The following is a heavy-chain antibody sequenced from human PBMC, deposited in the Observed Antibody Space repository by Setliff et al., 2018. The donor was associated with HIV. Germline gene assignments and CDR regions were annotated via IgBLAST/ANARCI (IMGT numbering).Heavy chain of an antibody. Sequence: SETLSLTCTVSGGSMNSHYWSWIRQSPGRGLEWIGYIYYSVRTKYNPSLKSRVSMSIDTSKNQFSLKMSSVTAADTAVYYCARGVVDYDFWSGSGDYYYMDVWGKGTTVTV. D-gene: IGHD3-3*01. CDR1: GGSMNSHY. CDR3: ARGVVDYDFWSGSGDYYYMDV. V-gene: IGHV4-59*11. CDR2: IYYSVRT. J-gene: IGHJ6*03.